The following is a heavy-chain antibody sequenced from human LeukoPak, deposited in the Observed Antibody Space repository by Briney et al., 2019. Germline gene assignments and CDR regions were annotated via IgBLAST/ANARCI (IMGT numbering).Heavy chain of an antibody. CDR1: GYSITSSSW. V-gene: IGHV4-28*01. CDR2: IYHSATT. D-gene: IGHD3-10*01. Sequence: SETLSLTCAVSGYSITSSSWWGWIRQPPGKGLEWIGYIYHSATTYHNPSLQSRVTMSVDTSKNQFCLKLSSVTAVDTAVYYCGRKENVYYYFDDWGQGTLVTVSS. CDR3: GRKENVYYYFDD. J-gene: IGHJ4*02.